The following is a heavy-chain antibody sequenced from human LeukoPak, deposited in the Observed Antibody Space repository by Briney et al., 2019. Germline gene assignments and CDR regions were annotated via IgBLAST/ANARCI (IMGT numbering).Heavy chain of an antibody. CDR2: IYNDGSS. D-gene: IGHD1-26*01. J-gene: IGHJ4*02. Sequence: GGSLRLSCAASGFTVSSNYMSWVRQAPGKGLEWVSVIYNDGSSYYADSVKGRFTISRDNSKNTLYLQMNSLRAEDTAVYYCARDSGSYYWGQGTLVTVSS. CDR3: ARDSGSYY. V-gene: IGHV3-66*01. CDR1: GFTVSSNY.